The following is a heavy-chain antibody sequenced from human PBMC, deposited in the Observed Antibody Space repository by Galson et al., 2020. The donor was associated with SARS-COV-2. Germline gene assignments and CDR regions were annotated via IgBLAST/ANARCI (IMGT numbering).Heavy chain of an antibody. J-gene: IGHJ5*02. D-gene: IGHD4-17*01. V-gene: IGHV4-30-4*01. CDR3: ARGGTVNTFFMRRHWFDP. CDR1: GGSISSDEFY. CDR2: IYHSGNT. Sequence: ASETLSLTCTVSGGSISSDEFYWSWIRQPPGRGLEWIGYIYHSGNTYYNPSLKSRVTISVDTSKNQFSLKLSSVTAADTAVYYCARGGTVNTFFMRRHWFDPWGQGTLVTVSP.